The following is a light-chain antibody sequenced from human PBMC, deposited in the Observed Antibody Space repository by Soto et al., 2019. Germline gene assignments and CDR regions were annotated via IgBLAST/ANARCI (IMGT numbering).Light chain of an antibody. V-gene: IGLV2-14*01. CDR1: SSDVGGYTY. J-gene: IGLJ2*01. Sequence: QSALTQPASVSGSPGQSITISCTGTSSDVGGYTYVSWYQQHPGKAPKLMIYEVSNRPSGVSNRFSGSKSGNTASLTISGLQAEDEADYYCSSYTSSRSLYVVFGGGTKVTVL. CDR2: EVS. CDR3: SSYTSSRSLYVV.